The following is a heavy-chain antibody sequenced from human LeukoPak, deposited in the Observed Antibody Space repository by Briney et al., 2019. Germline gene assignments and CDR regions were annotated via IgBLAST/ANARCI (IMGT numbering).Heavy chain of an antibody. CDR3: ARGYISSWAYFDY. J-gene: IGHJ4*02. CDR1: GGSISSYY. D-gene: IGHD6-13*01. CDR2: IYSSGST. Sequence: SETLSLTCTVSGGSISSYYWSWIRQPPGKGLEWIRYIYSSGSTNYNPSLKSRVTISIDTSKNQFSLKVSSVTAADTSVYYCARGYISSWAYFDYWGQGTLVTVSS. V-gene: IGHV4-59*01.